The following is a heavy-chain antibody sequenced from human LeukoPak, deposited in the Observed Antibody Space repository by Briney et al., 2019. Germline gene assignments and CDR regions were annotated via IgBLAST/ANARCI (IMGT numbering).Heavy chain of an antibody. CDR2: ISYDGSNK. CDR3: ARRSSGWHNPDY. V-gene: IGHV3-30*03. J-gene: IGHJ4*02. D-gene: IGHD6-19*01. CDR1: GFTFSSYG. Sequence: GGSLRLSCAASGFTFSSYGMHWVRQAPGKGLEWVAVISYDGSNKYYADSVKGRFTISRDNAKNSLYLQMNSLRAEDTAVYYCARRSSGWHNPDYWGQGTLVTVSS.